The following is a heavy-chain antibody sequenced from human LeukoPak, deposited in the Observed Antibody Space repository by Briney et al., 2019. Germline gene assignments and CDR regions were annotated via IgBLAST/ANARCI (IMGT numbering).Heavy chain of an antibody. Sequence: PGGSLRLSCAASGFTFSSYGMHWVRQAPGKGLEWVAVIWYDGGNKYYADSVKGRFTISRDNSKNTLYLQMNSLRAEDTAVYYCAKAIDSSGYHNWFDPWGQGTLVTVSS. V-gene: IGHV3-33*06. CDR3: AKAIDSSGYHNWFDP. J-gene: IGHJ5*02. D-gene: IGHD3-22*01. CDR1: GFTFSSYG. CDR2: IWYDGGNK.